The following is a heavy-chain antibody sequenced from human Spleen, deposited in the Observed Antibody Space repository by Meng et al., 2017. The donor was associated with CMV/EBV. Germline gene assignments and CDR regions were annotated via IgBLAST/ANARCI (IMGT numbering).Heavy chain of an antibody. V-gene: IGHV1-18*01. CDR2: ISAYKGST. CDR3: ATVGGSHYFDY. D-gene: IGHD6-25*01. J-gene: IGHJ4*02. Sequence: ASVKVSCKASGYTFTSYGITWVRQAPGQGLEWMGWISAYKGSTNYAQKVQGRITMTTDTSTSTAYMELRSLRPDDTAVYYCATVGGSHYFDYWGQGTLVTVSS. CDR1: GYTFTSYG.